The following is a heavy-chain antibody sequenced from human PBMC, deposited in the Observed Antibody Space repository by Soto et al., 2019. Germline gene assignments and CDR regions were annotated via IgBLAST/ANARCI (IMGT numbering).Heavy chain of an antibody. J-gene: IGHJ5*02. CDR3: AREYYDILTGLNWFDP. CDR2: ISSSSSTI. Sequence: GGSLRLSCAASGFTFSSYSMNWVRQAPGKGLEWVSYISSSSSTIYYADSVKGRFTISRDNAKNSLHLQMNSLRDEDTAVYYCAREYYDILTGLNWFDPWGQGTLVTVSS. CDR1: GFTFSSYS. D-gene: IGHD3-9*01. V-gene: IGHV3-48*02.